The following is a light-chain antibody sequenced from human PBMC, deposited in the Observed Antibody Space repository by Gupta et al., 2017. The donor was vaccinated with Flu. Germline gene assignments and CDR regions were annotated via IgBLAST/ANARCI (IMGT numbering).Light chain of an antibody. CDR1: QDISNY. V-gene: IGKV1-33*01. Sequence: DIQMTQSPSSLSASVGDRVTITCQASQDISNYLNWYQQKPGKAPKLLIYDASNLETGVPSRFSGSGYGTDFTFTISSRQPEDIATYYCQQYDNLPLLTFGGGTKVEIK. CDR3: QQYDNLPLLT. CDR2: DAS. J-gene: IGKJ4*01.